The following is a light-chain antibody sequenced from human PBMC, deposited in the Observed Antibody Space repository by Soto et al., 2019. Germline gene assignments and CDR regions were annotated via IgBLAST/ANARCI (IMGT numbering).Light chain of an antibody. CDR1: QGVSGSY. CDR3: KHYGSSPLT. J-gene: IGKJ1*01. V-gene: IGKV3-20*01. CDR2: GAS. Sequence: EIVLTQSPGTLSLSPGERATLSCRASQGVSGSYLAWYQQKPGQAPRLLIYGASSRATGIPNRFSGSESGTDFTLTISRLEPEDFAVYYCKHYGSSPLTFGQGTKVEIK.